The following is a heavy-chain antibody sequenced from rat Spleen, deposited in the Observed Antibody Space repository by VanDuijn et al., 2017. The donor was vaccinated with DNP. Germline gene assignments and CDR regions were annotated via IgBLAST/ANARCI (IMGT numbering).Heavy chain of an antibody. V-gene: IGHV3-1*01. Sequence: EVQLQESGPGLVKPSQSLSLTCSVTGHSITSNYWAWIRRFPGNKMEWMGYISYSGNTGYNPSLRGRISISRDTSKNQFFLQLNSVTTEDTATYYCARWSRYFDYWGQGVMVTVSS. CDR3: ARWSRYFDY. CDR2: ISYSGNT. CDR1: GHSITSNY. J-gene: IGHJ2*01.